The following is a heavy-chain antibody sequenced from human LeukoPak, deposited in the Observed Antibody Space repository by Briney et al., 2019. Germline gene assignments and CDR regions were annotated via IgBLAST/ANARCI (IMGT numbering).Heavy chain of an antibody. CDR3: ARDFLWGSGSR. CDR2: ISTDGSST. D-gene: IGHD3-10*01. Sequence: GGSLRLSCAASGFTFSSYWMHWVRPAPGKGLVWVSRISTDGSSTSYADFVKGRFTISRDNAKNTLFLQMNSLRAEDTAVYYCARDFLWGSGSRWGQGTLVTVSS. V-gene: IGHV3-74*01. J-gene: IGHJ4*02. CDR1: GFTFSSYW.